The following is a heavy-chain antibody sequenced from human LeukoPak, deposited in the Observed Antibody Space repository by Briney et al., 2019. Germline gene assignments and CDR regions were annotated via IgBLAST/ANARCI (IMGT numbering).Heavy chain of an antibody. Sequence: GGSLRLSCAASGFIFSSYSINWVRQAPGKGLEWVSSISRSSSYIYYADSVKGRFTISRDNAKNSLYLQMNSLRAEDTAVYYCAAYLGDYYGSGSYYGLDYWGQGTLVTVSS. CDR1: GFIFSSYS. J-gene: IGHJ4*02. CDR2: ISRSSSYI. CDR3: AAYLGDYYGSGSYYGLDY. D-gene: IGHD3-10*01. V-gene: IGHV3-21*01.